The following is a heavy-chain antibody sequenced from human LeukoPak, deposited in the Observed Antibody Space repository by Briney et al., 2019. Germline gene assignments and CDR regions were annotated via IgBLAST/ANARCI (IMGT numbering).Heavy chain of an antibody. D-gene: IGHD2-15*01. CDR1: GFTFSSYC. CDR3: ASSIVVVVAAAYYFDY. Sequence: GGSLTLSYAPSGFTFSSYCMSWVRQAPGKGREWVANIKQDGSEKYYVDSVKGRFTISRDNAKNSLYLQMNSLRAEDTAVYYCASSIVVVVAAAYYFDYWGQGTLVTVSS. CDR2: IKQDGSEK. J-gene: IGHJ4*02. V-gene: IGHV3-7*01.